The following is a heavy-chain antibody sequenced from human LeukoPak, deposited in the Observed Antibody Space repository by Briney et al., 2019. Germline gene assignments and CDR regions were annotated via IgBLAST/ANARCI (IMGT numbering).Heavy chain of an antibody. CDR3: AKDQPQSKYYYDSSGYFGY. J-gene: IGHJ4*02. V-gene: IGHV3-23*01. D-gene: IGHD3-22*01. CDR1: GFTFSSYA. Sequence: PGGSLRLSCPASGFTFSSYAMSWVRQAPGKGLEWVSAISGSGGSTYYADSVKGRFTISRDNSKNTLYLQMNSLRAEDTAVYYCAKDQPQSKYYYDSSGYFGYWGQGTLVTVSS. CDR2: ISGSGGST.